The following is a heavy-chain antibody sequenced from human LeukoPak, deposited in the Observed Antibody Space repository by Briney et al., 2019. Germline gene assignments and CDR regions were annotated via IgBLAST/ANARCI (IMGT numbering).Heavy chain of an antibody. V-gene: IGHV3-23*01. CDR3: AKGQSDYGTGFDY. Sequence: GASLRLSCEASGHTFSRYDMSWVRQAPGQGLEWISVISGSSGSTHYADYVKGRFTISRDTSKSTLYLQMNTLRAEDTAVYYCAKGQSDYGTGFDYWGQGTLVTVSS. J-gene: IGHJ4*02. CDR1: GHTFSRYD. D-gene: IGHD4-17*01. CDR2: ISGSSGST.